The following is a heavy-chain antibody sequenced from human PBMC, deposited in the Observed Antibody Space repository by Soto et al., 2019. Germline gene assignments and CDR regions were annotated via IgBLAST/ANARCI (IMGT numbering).Heavy chain of an antibody. V-gene: IGHV3-9*01. Sequence: GGSLRLSCAASGFTFSSYAMSWVRQAPGKGLEWVSGISWNSGSIGYADSVKDRFTISRDNAKNSLYLQMNSLRAEDTALYYCAKDIGVVVVPAAIDYWGQGTLVTVSS. CDR2: ISWNSGSI. CDR3: AKDIGVVVVPAAIDY. D-gene: IGHD2-2*01. CDR1: GFTFSSYA. J-gene: IGHJ4*02.